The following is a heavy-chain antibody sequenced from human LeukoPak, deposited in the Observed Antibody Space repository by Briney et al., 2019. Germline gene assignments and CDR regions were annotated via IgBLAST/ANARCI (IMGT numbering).Heavy chain of an antibody. CDR3: ARRQGCSSTSCPPDS. J-gene: IGHJ4*02. V-gene: IGHV5-51*01. D-gene: IGHD2-2*01. Sequence: GESLKISCKGSGYSFTSYWIGWVRQLPGKGLEWMGIIYPGNSDTKYSPSFQGQVTMSADKSINTAYLQWSSLKASDTAMYYCARRQGCSSTSCPPDSWGQGTLVTVSS. CDR2: IYPGNSDT. CDR1: GYSFTSYW.